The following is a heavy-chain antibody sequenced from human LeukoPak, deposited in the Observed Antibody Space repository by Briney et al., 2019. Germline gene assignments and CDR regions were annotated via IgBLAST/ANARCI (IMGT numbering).Heavy chain of an antibody. CDR3: ATATNSGFDN. V-gene: IGHV1-46*01. D-gene: IGHD6-25*01. J-gene: IGHJ4*02. Sequence: ASVKVSCKASGYTFSSSYMHWVRQAPGQGLEWMGIINASGGGTTYPQKFQGRVTMTRDTSTSTVYMQLSNLRSEDTAVYYCATATNSGFDNWGQGTLVTVSS. CDR1: GYTFSSSY. CDR2: INASGGGT.